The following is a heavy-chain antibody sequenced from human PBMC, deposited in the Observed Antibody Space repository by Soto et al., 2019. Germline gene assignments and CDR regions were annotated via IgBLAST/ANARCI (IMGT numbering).Heavy chain of an antibody. J-gene: IGHJ4*02. CDR2: ISYDGSNK. V-gene: IGHV3-30-3*01. CDR1: GFTFSSYA. CDR3: ARDLGYDFWSGYYY. D-gene: IGHD3-3*01. Sequence: QVQLVESGGGVVQPGRSLGLSCAASGFTFSSYAMHWVRQAPGKGLEWVAVISYDGSNKYYADSVKGRFTISRDNSKNTLYLQMNSLRAEDTAVYYCARDLGYDFWSGYYYWGQGTLVTVSS.